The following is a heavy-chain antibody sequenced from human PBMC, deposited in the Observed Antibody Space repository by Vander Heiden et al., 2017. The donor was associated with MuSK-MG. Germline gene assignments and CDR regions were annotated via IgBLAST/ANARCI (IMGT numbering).Heavy chain of an antibody. D-gene: IGHD2-15*01. J-gene: IGHJ6*02. Sequence: EVQLVESGGGLVQPGGSLSLSCAASGFTFSSYSMNCVRRAPGKGLEWVSYISSSSSTIYYADSVKGRFTISRDNAKNSLYLQMNSLRAEDTAVYYCARVDCSGGSCYLAIYYYGMDVWGQGTTVTVSS. CDR2: ISSSSSTI. V-gene: IGHV3-48*04. CDR1: GFTFSSYS. CDR3: ARVDCSGGSCYLAIYYYGMDV.